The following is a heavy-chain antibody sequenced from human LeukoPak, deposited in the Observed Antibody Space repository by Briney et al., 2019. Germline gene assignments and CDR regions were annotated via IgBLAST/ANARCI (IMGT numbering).Heavy chain of an antibody. Sequence: PGGSLRLSCVASGITVSSSYMSWVRQAPGKGLEWVSHIQGGGSTYHADSVKGRFIISRDSSKNTLYLQMSSLRVEDTAVYYCARDHYAYGADWGQGTLVTVSS. V-gene: IGHV3-66*01. CDR3: ARDHYAYGAD. CDR2: IQGGGST. J-gene: IGHJ4*02. CDR1: GITVSSSY. D-gene: IGHD3-10*01.